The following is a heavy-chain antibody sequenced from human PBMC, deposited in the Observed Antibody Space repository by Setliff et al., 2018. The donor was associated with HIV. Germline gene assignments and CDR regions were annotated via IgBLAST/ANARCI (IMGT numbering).Heavy chain of an antibody. J-gene: IGHJ6*02. CDR3: ARLGSGWSDSYYYAMDV. CDR1: GYSFSNHY. Sequence: GASVKVSCKASGYSFSNHYIHWVRQAPGQGLEWMGIINPSGGSTNYAQKFQGRVTMTTDTSTSTAYMELRSLRSDDTAVYYCARLGSGWSDSYYYAMDVWGQGTTVTVSS. CDR2: INPSGGST. D-gene: IGHD6-19*01. V-gene: IGHV1-46*01.